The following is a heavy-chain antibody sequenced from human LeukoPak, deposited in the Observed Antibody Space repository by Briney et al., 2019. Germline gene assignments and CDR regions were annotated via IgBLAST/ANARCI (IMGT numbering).Heavy chain of an antibody. CDR1: GFTFNNYG. D-gene: IGHD3-10*01. Sequence: PGGSLRLSCTASGFTFNNYGMHWVRQAPGKGLEWVAVIWYDGYNEFYADSVKGRFTIPRDNSKNTLYLQMDSLRAEDTAVYYYARPSYYGSESQLYYFGYWGQGTLVTVSS. CDR3: ARPSYYGSESQLYYFGY. J-gene: IGHJ4*02. CDR2: IWYDGYNE. V-gene: IGHV3-33*01.